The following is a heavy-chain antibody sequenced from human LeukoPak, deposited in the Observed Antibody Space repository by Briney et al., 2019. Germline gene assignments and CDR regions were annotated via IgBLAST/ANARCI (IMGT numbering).Heavy chain of an antibody. V-gene: IGHV3-74*01. CDR3: ARGHRWLQLVSDY. D-gene: IGHD5-24*01. J-gene: IGHJ4*02. CDR1: GFTFSSYW. CDR2: INSDGSST. Sequence: GGSLRLSCAASGFTFSSYWMHWVRQAPGKGLVWVSRINSDGSSTSYADSVKGRFTISRDNAKNTLYLQMNSLRAEDTAVYYCARGHRWLQLVSDYWGQGTLVTVSS.